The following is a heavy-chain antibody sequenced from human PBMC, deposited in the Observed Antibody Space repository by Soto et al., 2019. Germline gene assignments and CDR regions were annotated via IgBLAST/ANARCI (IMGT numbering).Heavy chain of an antibody. V-gene: IGHV1-18*01. Sequence: AAVKVSCKASGYDFTNYGISWVRQAPGQGVEWMGWISAYNGNTNYAQKLQGRVSMTTETSTNTAYMELRSLRSDDTAVYYCARDSYCSSDSCYKRVYYYGMDVWGQGTTVTVSS. CDR3: ARDSYCSSDSCYKRVYYYGMDV. CDR2: ISAYNGNT. J-gene: IGHJ6*02. CDR1: GYDFTNYG. D-gene: IGHD2-2*02.